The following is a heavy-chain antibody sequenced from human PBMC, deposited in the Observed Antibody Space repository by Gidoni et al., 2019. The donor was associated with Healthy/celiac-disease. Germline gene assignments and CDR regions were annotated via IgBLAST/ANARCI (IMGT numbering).Heavy chain of an antibody. CDR3: AKRSFEPYDRGPFDY. CDR2: ISCSGGST. D-gene: IGHD1-1*01. CDR1: GFTFRSYA. V-gene: IGHV3-23*04. J-gene: IGHJ4*02. Sequence: EVQLVESGGGLVQPGGSLRLACAASGFTFRSYAMSWVRKAPGKGLEWVSAISCSGGSTYYADSVKGRFTISRDNSKNTLYLQMNSLRAEDTAVYYCAKRSFEPYDRGPFDYWGQGTLVTVSS.